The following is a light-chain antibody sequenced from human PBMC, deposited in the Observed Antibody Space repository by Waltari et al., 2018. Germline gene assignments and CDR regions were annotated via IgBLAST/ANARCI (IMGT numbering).Light chain of an antibody. CDR3: QSYDRSLSGWV. J-gene: IGLJ3*02. V-gene: IGLV1-40*01. Sequence: QSVLTQPPSVSGAPGQRVTISCTGRSSNIGAGYAVHWYQQLPGTAPKLLIYGNINRPSGVPDRFSGSQSGTSPSLAITGLLAEDEGDYYCQSYDRSLSGWVFGGGTKLTVL. CDR2: GNI. CDR1: SSNIGAGYA.